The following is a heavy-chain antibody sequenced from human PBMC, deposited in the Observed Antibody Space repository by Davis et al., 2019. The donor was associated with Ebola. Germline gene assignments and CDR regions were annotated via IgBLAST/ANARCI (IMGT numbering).Heavy chain of an antibody. CDR3: ARPAGATMTGGFDY. Sequence: PSETLSLTCTVSGGSISSYYWSWIRQPPGKGLEWIGYIYYSGSTNYNPSLKSRVTISVDTSKNQFSLKLSSVTAADTAVYYCARPAGATMTGGFDYWGQGTLVTVSS. J-gene: IGHJ4*02. V-gene: IGHV4-59*08. CDR1: GGSISSYY. CDR2: IYYSGST. D-gene: IGHD1-26*01.